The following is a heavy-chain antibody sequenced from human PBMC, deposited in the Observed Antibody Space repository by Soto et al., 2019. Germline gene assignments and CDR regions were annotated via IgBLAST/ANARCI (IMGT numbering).Heavy chain of an antibody. V-gene: IGHV4-31*03. J-gene: IGHJ6*03. D-gene: IGHD1-26*01. CDR1: GVSVSSGGYY. CDR3: ARIDPPLLATESYYYMDV. Sequence: SETLSLTCTVSGVSVSSGGYYWSWIRQYPGRGLEWIGYIYVSGDTSYNPSLKSRVTISVDTSKNQFSLKLSSVTAADTAVYYCARIDPPLLATESYYYMDVWGKGTTVTVSS. CDR2: IYVSGDT.